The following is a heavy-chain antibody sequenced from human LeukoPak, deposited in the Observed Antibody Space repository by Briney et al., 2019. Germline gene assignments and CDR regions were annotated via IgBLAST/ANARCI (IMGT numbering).Heavy chain of an antibody. V-gene: IGHV3-21*01. J-gene: IGHJ4*02. Sequence: PGGSLRLSCAASEFTFNNYCMNWVRQAPGKGLEWVSSIYSSSSYIYYADSVKGRFTISRDNAKSSLYLQMNSLRAEDTAVYYCASGMRVGPNIWGQGTLVTVSS. CDR1: EFTFNNYC. CDR2: IYSSSSYI. D-gene: IGHD1-26*01. CDR3: ASGMRVGPNI.